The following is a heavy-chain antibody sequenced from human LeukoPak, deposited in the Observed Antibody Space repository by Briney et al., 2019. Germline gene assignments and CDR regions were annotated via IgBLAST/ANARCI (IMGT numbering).Heavy chain of an antibody. CDR2: INPNSGGT. CDR3: ARAGGRSWFDP. J-gene: IGHJ5*02. CDR1: GYSFTDKY. Sequence: ASVKVSCKASGYSFTDKYMHWVRQAPGQGLEWMGWINPNSGGTNYAQKFQGRVTMTTDTSMSTAYMELSRLTSDDTAVYYCARAGGRSWFDPWGQGTLVNVSP. V-gene: IGHV1-2*02.